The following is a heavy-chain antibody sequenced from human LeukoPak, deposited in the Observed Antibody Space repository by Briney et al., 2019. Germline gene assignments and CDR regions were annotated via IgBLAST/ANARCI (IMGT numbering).Heavy chain of an antibody. J-gene: IGHJ5*02. D-gene: IGHD3-16*01. V-gene: IGHV4-39*01. Sequence: SETLSLTCIVSGGSISSNAYYWGWIRQPPGKGLEWIGSINYSGITYYNPSLRSRVTVSVDTSRNQFSLNLSSATAADTAVYFCARRLGGRNWFDPWGQGTLVTVSS. CDR2: INYSGIT. CDR1: GGSISSNAYY. CDR3: ARRLGGRNWFDP.